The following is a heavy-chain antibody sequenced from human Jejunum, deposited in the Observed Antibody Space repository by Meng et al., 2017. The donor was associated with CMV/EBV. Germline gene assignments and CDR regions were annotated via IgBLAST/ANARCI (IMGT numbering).Heavy chain of an antibody. J-gene: IGHJ4*02. V-gene: IGHV1-3*01. D-gene: IGHD3-22*01. Sequence: GYTFTSNAMHWVRQAPGQRQEWVGWINAGNGDTEYSQNCQDRSTSNRDTSATTDDMELRSMRAEDKAVYYCGRDSSYDDSSGYFYNYWGQGTLVTVSS. CDR1: GYTFTSNA. CDR2: INAGNGDT. CDR3: GRDSSYDDSSGYFYNY.